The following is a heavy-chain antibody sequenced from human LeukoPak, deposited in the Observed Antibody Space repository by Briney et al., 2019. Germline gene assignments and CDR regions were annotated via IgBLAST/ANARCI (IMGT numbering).Heavy chain of an antibody. V-gene: IGHV3-23*01. J-gene: IGHJ4*02. CDR3: ATDGASRGYYRLAY. CDR1: GVTFSNSA. D-gene: IGHD3-22*01. Sequence: GGALRLSCEASGVTFSNSAMAWVRQAPGKGLECVSGISGSGDSTHYAESVKGQFTILRDNSKNTLCLHRKTLTAEDPAIYSCATDGASRGYYRLAYWGQGTLVPVSS. CDR2: ISGSGDST.